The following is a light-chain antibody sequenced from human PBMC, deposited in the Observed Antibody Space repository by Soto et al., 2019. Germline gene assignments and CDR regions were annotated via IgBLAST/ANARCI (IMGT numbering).Light chain of an antibody. V-gene: IGKV1-12*01. CDR1: QVISSW. J-gene: IGKJ5*01. Sequence: DIQMTQSPSSVSASVGDRVTITCRASQVISSWLVWYQQKPGKAPKLLIYKASTLQSGVPSRFSGSASGTEFTLTISSLQPEDFAIYYCQQFSNYPHVFGQGTRLEIK. CDR2: KAS. CDR3: QQFSNYPHV.